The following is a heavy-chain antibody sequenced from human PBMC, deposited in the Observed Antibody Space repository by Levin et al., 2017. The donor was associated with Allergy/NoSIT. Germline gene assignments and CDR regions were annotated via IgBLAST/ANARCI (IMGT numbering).Heavy chain of an antibody. V-gene: IGHV3-7*01. Sequence: GESLKISCAASGFTFSSYWMTWVRQAPGKGLEWVANIKQDGSEKYYVDSVKGRFTISRDNTKNSVYLQMNSLRAEDTAVYYCARDSNWSFDYWGQGTLVTVSS. CDR3: ARDSNWSFDY. CDR2: IKQDGSEK. CDR1: GFTFSSYW. D-gene: IGHD4-11*01. J-gene: IGHJ4*02.